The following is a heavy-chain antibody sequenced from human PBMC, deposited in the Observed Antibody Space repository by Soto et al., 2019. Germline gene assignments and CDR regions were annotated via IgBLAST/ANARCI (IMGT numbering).Heavy chain of an antibody. Sequence: XETLALTCTIYNASLGAFHWTWIRQPPGRGLEWIGELIHGGSTNYNPSLKSRVTFSLDTSKSQFSLHVMSVTAADTAVYYCARSPLSYDYVRQTWREVGDSFDVWGRGTSVTVS. CDR1: NASLGAFH. CDR3: ARSPLSYDYVRQTWREVGDSFDV. J-gene: IGHJ3*01. D-gene: IGHD3-10*02. CDR2: LIHGGST. V-gene: IGHV4-34*12.